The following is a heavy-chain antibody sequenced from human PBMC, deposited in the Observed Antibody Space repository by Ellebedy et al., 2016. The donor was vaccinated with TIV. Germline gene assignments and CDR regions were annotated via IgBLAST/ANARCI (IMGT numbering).Heavy chain of an antibody. J-gene: IGHJ4*02. D-gene: IGHD5-18*01. V-gene: IGHV1-3*01. Sequence: AASVKVSCKASGYTFTSYAMHWARQAPGQRLEWMGWINAGNGNTKYSQKFQGRVTITRDTSASTAYMELSSLRSEDTAVYYCARDLNKWVTAMVYWGQGTLVTVSS. CDR2: INAGNGNT. CDR1: GYTFTSYA. CDR3: ARDLNKWVTAMVY.